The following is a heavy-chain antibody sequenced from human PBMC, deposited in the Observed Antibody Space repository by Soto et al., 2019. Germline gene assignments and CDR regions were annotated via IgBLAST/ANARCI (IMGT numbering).Heavy chain of an antibody. CDR2: IIPSLGIA. V-gene: IGHV1-69*02. CDR1: GGTFSSYT. D-gene: IGHD2-21*02. J-gene: IGHJ6*02. CDR3: ARGPGYGGNSARLNYYGMDV. Sequence: QVQLVQSGAEVKKPGSSVKVSCKASGGTFSSYTISWVRQAPGQGLECMGRIIPSLGIANYAQKFQGRVTITADKSTSTAYMELSSLRSEDTAVYYCARGPGYGGNSARLNYYGMDVWGQGTTVTVSS.